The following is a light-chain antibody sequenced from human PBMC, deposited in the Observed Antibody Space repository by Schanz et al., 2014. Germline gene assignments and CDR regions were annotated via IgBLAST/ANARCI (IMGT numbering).Light chain of an antibody. J-gene: IGKJ2*01. CDR2: GAS. Sequence: EVVMTQSPATLSVSPGERATLSCRASESVTSHLAWYQQKPGQAPRLLIHGASTRASGVPARFSGSGSGTDFTLTISRLEPEDFAVYYCQQYGSSPSTFGQGTKLEI. CDR1: ESVTSH. V-gene: IGKV3-20*01. CDR3: QQYGSSPST.